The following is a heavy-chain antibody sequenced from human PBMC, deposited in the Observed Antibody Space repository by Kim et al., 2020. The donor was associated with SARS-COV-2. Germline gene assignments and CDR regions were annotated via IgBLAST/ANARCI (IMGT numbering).Heavy chain of an antibody. J-gene: IGHJ6*02. D-gene: IGHD6-13*01. CDR1: GFTFDDYA. CDR2: ISWNSGSK. CDR3: AKSGAIAAARLDV. Sequence: GGSLRLSCAASGFTFDDYAMHWVRQAPGKGLEWVSGISWNSGSKDYADSVKGRFTIYRDNAKNSLYLQMNSLRVDDTPLYYCAKSGAIAAARLDVWGQGTTVTVSS. V-gene: IGHV3-9*01.